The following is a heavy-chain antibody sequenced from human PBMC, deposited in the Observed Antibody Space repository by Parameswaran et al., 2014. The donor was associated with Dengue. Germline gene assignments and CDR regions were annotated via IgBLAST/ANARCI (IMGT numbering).Heavy chain of an antibody. CDR2: IYPGDSDT. V-gene: IGHV5-51*01. J-gene: IGHJ5*02. CDR3: ASNYGSGSYFWVT. Sequence: VRQMPGKGLEWMGIIYPGDSDTRYSPSFQGQVTISADKSISTAYLQWSSLKASDTAMYYCASNYGSGSYFWVTWGQGTLVTVSS. D-gene: IGHD3-10*01.